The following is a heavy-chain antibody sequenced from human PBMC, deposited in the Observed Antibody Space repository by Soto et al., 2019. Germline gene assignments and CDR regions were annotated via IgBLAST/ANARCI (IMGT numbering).Heavy chain of an antibody. V-gene: IGHV3-9*01. CDR1: VFTCDDYA. CDR2: ISWNSGSI. Sequence: PGGSLRLSCAASVFTCDDYAMHWVRQAPGKGLEWDSGISWNSGSIGYADSVKGRFTISRDNAKNSLYLQMNSLRAEDTALYYCAKDYYYGMDVWGQGTTVTVSS. J-gene: IGHJ6*02. CDR3: AKDYYYGMDV.